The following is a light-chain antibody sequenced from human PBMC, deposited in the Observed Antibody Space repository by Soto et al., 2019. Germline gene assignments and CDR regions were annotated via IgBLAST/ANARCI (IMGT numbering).Light chain of an antibody. CDR3: QQYDYVPLT. J-gene: IGKJ4*01. Sequence: DIQMTQSPPSLSASVGDSVTITCQATQNIRNYLNWYQHKPGRAPKLLIYDGSSLQTAVPSRFSGRGSETDFTLIITDLQSEDAATYYCQQYDYVPLTFGGGTKVEI. CDR2: DGS. CDR1: QNIRNY. V-gene: IGKV1-33*01.